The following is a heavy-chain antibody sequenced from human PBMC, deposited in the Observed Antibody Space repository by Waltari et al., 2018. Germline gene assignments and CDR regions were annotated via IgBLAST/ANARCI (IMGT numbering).Heavy chain of an antibody. CDR2: INPNRGGT. V-gene: IGHV1-2*02. CDR3: ARSWSRVGATALGY. J-gene: IGHJ4*02. CDR1: GYTLTELS. Sequence: QVQLVQSGAEVKKPGASVKVSCKVSGYTLTELSMHWVRQAPGKGLEWMGWINPNRGGTNYAQKFQGRVTMTRDTSISTAYMELSRLRSDDTAVYYCARSWSRVGATALGYWGQGTLVTVSS. D-gene: IGHD1-26*01.